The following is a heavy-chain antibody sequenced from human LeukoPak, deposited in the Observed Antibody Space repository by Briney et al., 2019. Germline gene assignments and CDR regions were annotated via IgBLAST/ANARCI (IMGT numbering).Heavy chain of an antibody. V-gene: IGHV1-2*02. D-gene: IGHD3-10*01. CDR2: INPNSGGT. J-gene: IGHJ6*03. CDR3: ASNGSGSYYYHYRDV. CDR1: GYTFTGYY. Sequence: ASVKVSCKASGYTFTGYYMHWVRHAPGQGLEWMGLINPNSGGTNYAQKFQGRVTMTRDTSISTAYMDLSRLRLDDTAVYYCASNGSGSYYYHYRDVWDKGPTDTVPS.